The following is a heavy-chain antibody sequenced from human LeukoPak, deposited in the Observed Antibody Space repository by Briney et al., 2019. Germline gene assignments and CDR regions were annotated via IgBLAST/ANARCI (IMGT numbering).Heavy chain of an antibody. CDR2: IYTSGST. Sequence: SETLSLTCTVSGGSISSYYWSWIRQPPGKGLEWIGRIYTSGSTNYNPSLKSRVTMSVDTSKNQFSLKLSSVTAADTAVYYCARVGVVPAAQSYYYYYYMDVWGKGTTVTVSS. D-gene: IGHD2-2*01. CDR3: ARVGVVPAAQSYYYYYYMDV. CDR1: GGSISSYY. J-gene: IGHJ6*03. V-gene: IGHV4-4*07.